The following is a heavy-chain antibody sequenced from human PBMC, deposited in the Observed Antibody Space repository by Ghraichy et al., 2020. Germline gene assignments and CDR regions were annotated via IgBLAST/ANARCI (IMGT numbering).Heavy chain of an antibody. CDR3: AKDLRPTYYYDSSGHDY. V-gene: IGHV3-23*01. Sequence: ASGKGLEWVSGISGSGGSPYYADSVKGRFTISRDNSKNTLYLQMNSLRAEDTAVYYCAKDLRPTYYYDSSGHDYWGQGTLVTVSS. CDR2: ISGSGGSP. J-gene: IGHJ4*02. D-gene: IGHD3-22*01.